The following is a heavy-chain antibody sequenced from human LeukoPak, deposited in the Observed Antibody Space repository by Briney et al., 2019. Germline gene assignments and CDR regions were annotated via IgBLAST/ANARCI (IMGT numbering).Heavy chain of an antibody. CDR1: GGSISSSGYS. D-gene: IGHD3-10*01. V-gene: IGHV4-30-2*01. J-gene: IGHJ3*02. CDR2: VYHSGST. CDR3: ASGYFGEFADAFDI. Sequence: SETLSLTCAVSGGSISSSGYSWSWIRQPPGKGLEWIGNVYHSGSTYSNPSLKSRVTISADRSKYQFSLKLSSLTAADTAVYYCASGYFGEFADAFDIWGQGTMVTVSP.